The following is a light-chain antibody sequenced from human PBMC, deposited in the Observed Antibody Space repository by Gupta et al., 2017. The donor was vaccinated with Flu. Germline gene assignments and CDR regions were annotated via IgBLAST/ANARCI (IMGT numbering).Light chain of an antibody. Sequence: QSALTQPAPVSGSPGQSITISCTGTSSDVGAYNYVSWYQQHPGKAPKLIIYEVNYRPSGVSNRFSGSKSDNTASLTISGLLAEDEADYYCNSYTGTNTQVFGSGTRVTVL. CDR3: NSYTGTNTQV. CDR2: EVN. CDR1: SSDVGAYNY. V-gene: IGLV2-14*01. J-gene: IGLJ1*01.